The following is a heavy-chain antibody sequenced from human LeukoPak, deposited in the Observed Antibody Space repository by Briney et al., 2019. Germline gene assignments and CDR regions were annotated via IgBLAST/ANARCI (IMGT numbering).Heavy chain of an antibody. D-gene: IGHD3-10*01. V-gene: IGHV3-23*01. Sequence: GGSLRLSCAASGFTFSSYGMSWVRQAPGKGLEWVSAISGSGGSTYYADSVKGRFTISRDNSKNTLYLQMNSLRAEDTAVYYCAKEGGGSGSYYNEYYFDYWGQGTLVTVSS. J-gene: IGHJ4*02. CDR3: AKEGGGSGSYYNEYYFDY. CDR1: GFTFSSYG. CDR2: ISGSGGST.